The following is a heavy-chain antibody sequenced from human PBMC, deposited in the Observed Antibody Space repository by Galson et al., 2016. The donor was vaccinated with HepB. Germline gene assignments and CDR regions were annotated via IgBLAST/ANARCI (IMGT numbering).Heavy chain of an antibody. CDR3: SKRGTRGIEY. D-gene: IGHD3-16*01. J-gene: IGHJ4*02. CDR2: IRSKPDSYAP. Sequence: SLRLSCAASGFTFSGSEMHWVRQASGKGLEWVGRIRSKPDSYAPAYAASVKGRLTISRDDSKNTAYLQMNSLKTEDTAVYYCSKRGTRGIEYWGRGTLVTVSS. CDR1: GFTFSGSE. V-gene: IGHV3-73*01.